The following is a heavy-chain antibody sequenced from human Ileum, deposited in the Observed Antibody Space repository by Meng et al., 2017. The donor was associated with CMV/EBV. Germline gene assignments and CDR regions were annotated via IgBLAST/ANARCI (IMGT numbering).Heavy chain of an antibody. CDR1: VFTLLSHA. D-gene: IGHD5-12*01. CDR3: ARRGGYTGFDLDY. Sequence: VFTLLSHALLLVRQAPWLGLECVSSLSAGDCDTVYAASVRGRFTISRDNYKNILYLEMNSLRPEDAAVYFCARRGGYTGFDLDYWGQGTLVTVSS. CDR2: LSAGDCDT. V-gene: IGHV3-23*01. J-gene: IGHJ4*02.